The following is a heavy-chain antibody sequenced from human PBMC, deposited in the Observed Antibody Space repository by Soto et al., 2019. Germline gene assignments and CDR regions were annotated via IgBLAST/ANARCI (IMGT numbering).Heavy chain of an antibody. CDR3: ASHFTGVLVLGASPPGGDNYGWDV. CDR2: IIPILDIP. Sequence: QVQLVQSGAEVKKPGSSVKVSCKASGGTFSRYTISWVRQAPGQGLEWMGRIIPILDIPNYAQNFQGRVTITAAKSTSTAYMERSSLRSDDTAVYYCASHFTGVLVLGASPPGGDNYGWDVWGQGTTVTVSS. J-gene: IGHJ6*02. V-gene: IGHV1-69*02. D-gene: IGHD2-15*01. CDR1: GGTFSRYT.